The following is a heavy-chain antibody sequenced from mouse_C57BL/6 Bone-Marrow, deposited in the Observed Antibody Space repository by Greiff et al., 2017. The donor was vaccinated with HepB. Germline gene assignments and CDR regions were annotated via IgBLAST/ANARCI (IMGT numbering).Heavy chain of an antibody. J-gene: IGHJ4*01. Sequence: VHVKQSGPELVKPGASVKISCKASGYSFTDYNMNWVKQSNGKSLEWIGVINPNYGTTSYNQKFKGKATLTVDQSSSTAYMQLNSLTSEDSAVYYCINGDYYAMDYWGQGTSVTVSS. V-gene: IGHV1-39*01. CDR2: INPNYGTT. CDR3: INGDYYAMDY. CDR1: GYSFTDYN.